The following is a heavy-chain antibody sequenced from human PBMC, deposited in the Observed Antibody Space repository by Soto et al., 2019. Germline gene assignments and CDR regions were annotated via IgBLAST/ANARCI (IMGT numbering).Heavy chain of an antibody. CDR3: ARDLRNGYPFDY. V-gene: IGHV1-46*01. J-gene: IGHJ4*02. CDR1: GYTFTSYY. D-gene: IGHD5-18*01. Sequence: ASVKVSCKASGYTFTSYYMHWVRQAPGQGLEWMGIINPSGGSTSYAQKFQGRVTMTRDTSTSTVYMELNSLRAEDTAVYYCARDLRNGYPFDYWGQGTLVTVSS. CDR2: INPSGGST.